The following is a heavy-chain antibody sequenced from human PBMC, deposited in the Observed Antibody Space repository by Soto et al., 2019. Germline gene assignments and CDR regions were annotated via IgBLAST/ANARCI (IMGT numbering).Heavy chain of an antibody. V-gene: IGHV5-10-1*01. CDR2: IDPSDSYT. Sequence: PGESLKISCQGSGYSFTSYWISWVRQMPGKGLEWMGRIDPSDSYTNYSPSFQGHVTISADKSISTAYLQWSSLKASDTAMYYCASGRGSSGSSVDAFDIWGQGTMVTVSS. CDR1: GYSFTSYW. D-gene: IGHD3-22*01. J-gene: IGHJ3*02. CDR3: ASGRGSSGSSVDAFDI.